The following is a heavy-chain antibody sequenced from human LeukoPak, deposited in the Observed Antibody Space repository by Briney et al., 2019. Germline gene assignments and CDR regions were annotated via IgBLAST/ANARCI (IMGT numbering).Heavy chain of an antibody. Sequence: PGGSLRLSCAASGFTFISYSINWVRQAPGKGLEWVSSISTNSHYIYYADSVKGRFTISRDNAKNSLYLQMHSLRAEDTAAYYCARGYYFDYWGQGTLVTVSS. J-gene: IGHJ4*02. V-gene: IGHV3-21*01. CDR2: ISTNSHYI. CDR3: ARGYYFDY. CDR1: GFTFISYS.